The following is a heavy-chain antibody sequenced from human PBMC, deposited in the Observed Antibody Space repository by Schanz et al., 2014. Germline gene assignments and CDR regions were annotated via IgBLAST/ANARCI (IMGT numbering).Heavy chain of an antibody. V-gene: IGHV3-7*05. Sequence: EVQLVESGGGLVQPGGSLRLSCAASGFNFSDYAMCWVRQAPGKGLEWVANIKEDGSVKDYVDSVKGRFTISRDNAKNSLYLQMNSLRAEDTAVYYCAKTPREYCNYDNCPNWFDSWGQGTLVTASS. J-gene: IGHJ5*01. CDR3: AKTPREYCNYDNCPNWFDS. D-gene: IGHD2-15*01. CDR2: IKEDGSVK. CDR1: GFNFSDYA.